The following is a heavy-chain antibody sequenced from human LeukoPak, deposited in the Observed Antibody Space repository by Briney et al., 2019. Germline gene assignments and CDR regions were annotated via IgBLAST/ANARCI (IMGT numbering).Heavy chain of an antibody. CDR1: GGSISSSNYY. V-gene: IGHV4-39*01. CDR3: ARQLGYCSSTSCYADKVDY. D-gene: IGHD2-2*01. CDR2: MYYSGST. Sequence: PSETLSLTCTVSGGSISSSNYYWGWIRQPPGKGLERIGSMYYSGSTHYNPSLKSRITISVDTSKNQFSLKLSSVTAADTAVYYCARQLGYCSSTSCYADKVDYWGQGTLVTVSS. J-gene: IGHJ4*02.